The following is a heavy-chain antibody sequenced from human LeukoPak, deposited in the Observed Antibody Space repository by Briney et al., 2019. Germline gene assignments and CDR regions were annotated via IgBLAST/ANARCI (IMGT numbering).Heavy chain of an antibody. CDR1: GFTFNSYA. D-gene: IGHD2-21*02. V-gene: IGHV3-30*03. CDR2: ISYDGTTE. CDR3: AIGGLTTIDY. Sequence: PGSCLRLSCAASGFTFNSYAIHWVRQAPGKGLEWVAVISYDGTTEFYADSVQGRFTLSRDNSRNTLFLQMNSLRVEDTAVYYCAIGGLTTIDYWGQGTLVAVSS. J-gene: IGHJ4*02.